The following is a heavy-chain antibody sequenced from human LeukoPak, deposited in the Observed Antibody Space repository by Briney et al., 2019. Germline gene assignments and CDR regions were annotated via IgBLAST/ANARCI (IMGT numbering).Heavy chain of an antibody. J-gene: IGHJ5*02. CDR1: GYTFSDYY. CDR2: INPDSGGT. D-gene: IGHD6-13*01. V-gene: IGHV1-2*02. CDR3: ARDLLQQHLVHHWFDP. Sequence: ASVKVSCKASGYTFSDYYMHWVRQAPGQGLEWMGWINPDSGGTDYAQKFQGRVTMTRDTSIRTAYMEVSSLTSDDTAIYYCARDLLQQHLVHHWFDPWGQGTLVTVSS.